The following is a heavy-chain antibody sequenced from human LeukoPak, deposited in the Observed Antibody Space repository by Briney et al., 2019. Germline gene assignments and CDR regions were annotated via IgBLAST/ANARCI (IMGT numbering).Heavy chain of an antibody. CDR1: GGSISSSSYY. J-gene: IGHJ6*03. CDR2: IYYSGST. CDR3: ARSSEGRYYYDSSGFSYYYYYMDV. Sequence: PSETLSLTCTVSGGSISSSSYYWGWIRQPPGKGLEWIGSIYYSGSTYYNPSLRSRVTISVDTSKNQISLKLSSVTAADTAVYYCARSSEGRYYYDSSGFSYYYYYMDVWGKGTTVTISS. V-gene: IGHV4-39*07. D-gene: IGHD3-22*01.